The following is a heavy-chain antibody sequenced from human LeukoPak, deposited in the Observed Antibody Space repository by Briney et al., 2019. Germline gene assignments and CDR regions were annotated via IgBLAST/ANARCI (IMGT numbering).Heavy chain of an antibody. CDR3: ARRTTVTIPFGY. CDR2: IYYSGST. V-gene: IGHV4-59*01. Sequence: SSETLSLTCTVSGGSISSYYWSWIRQPPGKGLEWIGYIYYSGSTNYNPSLKGRVTISVDTSKNQFSLRLSSVTAADTAVYYCARRTTVTIPFGYWGQGTLVTVSS. D-gene: IGHD4-11*01. CDR1: GGSISSYY. J-gene: IGHJ4*02.